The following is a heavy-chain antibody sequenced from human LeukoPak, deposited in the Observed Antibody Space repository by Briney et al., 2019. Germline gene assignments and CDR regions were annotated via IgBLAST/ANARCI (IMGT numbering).Heavy chain of an antibody. V-gene: IGHV3-33*01. J-gene: IGHJ4*02. D-gene: IGHD3-22*01. Sequence: GGSLRLSCAASGFTFSSYGMHWVRRAPGKGLEWVAVIWYDGSNEYYADSVKGRFTISRDNSKNTLYLQMNSLRAEDTAVYYCARERYYYDSSGFFDYWGQGTLVTVSS. CDR1: GFTFSSYG. CDR3: ARERYYYDSSGFFDY. CDR2: IWYDGSNE.